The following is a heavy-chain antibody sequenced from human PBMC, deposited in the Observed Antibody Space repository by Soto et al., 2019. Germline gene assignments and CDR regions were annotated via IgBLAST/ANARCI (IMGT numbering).Heavy chain of an antibody. D-gene: IGHD3-3*01. J-gene: IGHJ6*01. V-gene: IGHV3-30*18. CDR2: ISYDGSNK. CDR3: AKELDVWSGAEYYYGRGG. CDR1: GFTFSSYG. Sequence: PGGSVRLSCAASGFTFSSYGMHCVRQAPGKGLEWVAVISYDGSNKYYADSVKGRFTISRDNSKNTLYLQMNSLRAEDTAVYYCAKELDVWSGAEYYYGRGGWGQGTRGSV.